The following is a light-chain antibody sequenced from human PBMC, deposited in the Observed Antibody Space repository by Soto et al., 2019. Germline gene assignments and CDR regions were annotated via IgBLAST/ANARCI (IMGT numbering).Light chain of an antibody. CDR3: QQYNNWPRT. CDR1: QSISTY. V-gene: IGKV3D-15*01. J-gene: IGKJ1*01. Sequence: EIVLTQSPATLSLSPGERATLSCMASQSISTYLAWYQQKPGQAPRLLIYDASTRATGIPARFSGSGSGREFTLTISSLQSEDFAVYYCQQYNNWPRTFGRGTKVDIK. CDR2: DAS.